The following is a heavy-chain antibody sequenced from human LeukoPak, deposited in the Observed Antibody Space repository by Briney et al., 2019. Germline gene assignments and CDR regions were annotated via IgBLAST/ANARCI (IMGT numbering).Heavy chain of an antibody. CDR1: GGSISSSSYH. V-gene: IGHV4-39*07. J-gene: IGHJ4*02. D-gene: IGHD6-6*01. CDR2: IYYSGST. CDR3: ARASIAARQADYFDY. Sequence: PSETLSLTCTVSGGSISSSSYHWGWIRQPPGKGLEWIGSIYYSGSTYYNPSLKGRVTISVDTSKNQFSLKLSSVTAADTAVYYCARASIAARQADYFDYLGQGTLVTVSS.